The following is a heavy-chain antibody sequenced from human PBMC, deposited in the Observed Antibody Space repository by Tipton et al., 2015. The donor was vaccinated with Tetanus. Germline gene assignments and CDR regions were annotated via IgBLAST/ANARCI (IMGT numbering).Heavy chain of an antibody. CDR1: GYIFNNYW. CDR2: IYPGDSDT. Sequence: QLVQSGGEVKKPGESLKISCKGSGYIFNNYWIGWVRQKPGKGLEWMGVIYPGDSDTRYSPSFQGQVTISVDKSVNTAYLQWSSLKASDTSMFYCARAHCTDGVCNFDFWGQGALVTVAS. CDR3: ARAHCTDGVCNFDF. D-gene: IGHD2-8*01. J-gene: IGHJ4*02. V-gene: IGHV5-51*01.